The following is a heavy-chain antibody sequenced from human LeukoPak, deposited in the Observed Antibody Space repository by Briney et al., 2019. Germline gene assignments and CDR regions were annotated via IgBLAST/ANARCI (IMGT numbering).Heavy chain of an antibody. V-gene: IGHV1-18*01. J-gene: IGHJ4*02. D-gene: IGHD5-18*01. CDR1: GYTFTSYG. CDR3: ARDHEPRIQLWLRVGSVGSDY. CDR2: ISAYNGKA. Sequence: ASVKVSCKASGYTFTSYGTSWVRQAPGQGLEWMGWISAYNGKANYAQKLQGRVTITTDTSTSTAYMELRSLRSDDTAAYYCARDHEPRIQLWLRVGSVGSDYWGQGTLVTVSS.